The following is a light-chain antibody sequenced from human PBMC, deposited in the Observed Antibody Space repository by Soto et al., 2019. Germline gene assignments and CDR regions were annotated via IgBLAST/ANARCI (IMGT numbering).Light chain of an antibody. CDR3: QQYNYWPPS. CDR1: QSVSSN. Sequence: EVVMTQSPATLSVSPGERATLSCRASQSVSSNLAWYQQKPGQAPRLLIHGTSTRATGVPARFSGSGSGTESTLIISSLQSEDFAVYYCQQYNYWPPSFGPGTKVDIE. V-gene: IGKV3-15*01. CDR2: GTS. J-gene: IGKJ3*01.